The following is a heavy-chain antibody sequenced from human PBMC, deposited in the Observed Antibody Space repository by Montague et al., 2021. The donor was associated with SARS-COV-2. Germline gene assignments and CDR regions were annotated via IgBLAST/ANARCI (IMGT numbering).Heavy chain of an antibody. CDR2: IDWDDDK. CDR3: ARTDGFNLLGFDS. D-gene: IGHD5-24*01. CDR1: GFSLTTGGMY. J-gene: IGHJ4*02. V-gene: IGHV2-70*01. Sequence: PALVKPTQTLTLTCTFSGFSLTTGGMYVSWIRQPPGKALEWLAHIDWDDDKYYSASLKTRLTISKDTSKNQVVPTMTDLDPLDTGTYYCARTDGFNLLGFDSWGQGTLVAVSS.